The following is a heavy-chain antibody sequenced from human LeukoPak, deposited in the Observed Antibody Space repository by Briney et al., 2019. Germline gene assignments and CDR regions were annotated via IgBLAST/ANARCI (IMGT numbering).Heavy chain of an antibody. V-gene: IGHV4-31*03. D-gene: IGHD6-13*01. CDR1: GGSISSGGYY. Sequence: SETLSLTCTVSGGSISSGGYYWSWIRQHPGKGLEWIGYIYYSGSTYYNPSLKRRVTISVDTSKNQFSLKLSSVTAADTAVYYCARSSTTTHSSSWYFGFDYWGQGTLVTVSS. J-gene: IGHJ4*02. CDR2: IYYSGST. CDR3: ARSSTTTHSSSWYFGFDY.